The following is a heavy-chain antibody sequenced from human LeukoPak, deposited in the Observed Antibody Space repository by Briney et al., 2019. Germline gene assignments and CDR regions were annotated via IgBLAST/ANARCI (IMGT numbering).Heavy chain of an antibody. J-gene: IGHJ4*02. V-gene: IGHV3-7*01. CDR1: GFTFSSNW. CDR2: IKPDGSVE. CDR3: ARANNSSWHN. D-gene: IGHD6-13*01. Sequence: QTGGSLRLSCATSGFTFSSNWMSWVRHVPGRGLDWVANIKPDGSVEYYAASVKGRFTVSRDNAKNSLYLQMNSLRVEDTAVYYCARANNSSWHNWGQGTLVTVSS.